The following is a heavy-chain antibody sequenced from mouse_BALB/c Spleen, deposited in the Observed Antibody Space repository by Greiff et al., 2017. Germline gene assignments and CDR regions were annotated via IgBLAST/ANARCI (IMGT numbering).Heavy chain of an antibody. V-gene: IGHV10-3*03. CDR2: IRSKSNNYAT. CDR1: GFTFNTYA. J-gene: IGHJ4*01. Sequence: VQLKESGGGLVQPKGSLKLSCAASGFTFNTYAMHWVCQAPGKGLEWVARIRSKSNNYATYYADSVKDRFTISRDDSQSMLYLQMNNLKTEDTAMYYCVRENYYAMDYWGQGTSVTVSS. CDR3: VRENYYAMDY.